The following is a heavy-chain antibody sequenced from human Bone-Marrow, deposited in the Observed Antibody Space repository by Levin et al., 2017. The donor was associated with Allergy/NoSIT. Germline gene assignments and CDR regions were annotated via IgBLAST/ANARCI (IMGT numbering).Heavy chain of an antibody. CDR1: GYTFTSYY. D-gene: IGHD6-13*01. Sequence: GESLKISCKASGYTFTSYYMHWVRQAPGQGLEWMGIINPSGGSTSYAQKFQGRVTMTRDTSTSTVYMELSSLRSEDTAVYYCARSQQLVYDYWGQGTLVTVSS. J-gene: IGHJ4*02. V-gene: IGHV1-46*03. CDR2: INPSGGST. CDR3: ARSQQLVYDY.